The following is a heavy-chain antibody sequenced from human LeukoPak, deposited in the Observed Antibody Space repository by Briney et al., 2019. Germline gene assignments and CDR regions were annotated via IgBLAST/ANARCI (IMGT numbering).Heavy chain of an antibody. Sequence: GGSLRLSCAASGFTFSSNYMSWVRQAPGKGLEWVSGISGGGGSTYYADSVKGRFTISRDNSKNTLYLQMDSLRAEDTALYYCAKGSGINHYHWIDPWGQGTLVTVSS. J-gene: IGHJ5*02. V-gene: IGHV3-23*01. CDR3: AKGSGINHYHWIDP. D-gene: IGHD1-14*01. CDR2: ISGGGGST. CDR1: GFTFSSNY.